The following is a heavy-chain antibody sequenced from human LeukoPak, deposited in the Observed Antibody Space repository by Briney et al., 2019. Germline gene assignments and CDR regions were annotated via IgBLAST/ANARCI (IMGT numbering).Heavy chain of an antibody. J-gene: IGHJ5*02. CDR2: IYTSGST. V-gene: IGHV4-61*02. D-gene: IGHD1-1*01. Sequence: SQTLSLTCTVSGGSISSGSYYWSWIRQPAGKGLEWIGRIYTSGSTKYNPSLKRRVSIPVDTSKNQFSLKLSSVTAADTAVYYCARFDGIPGWFDPWGQGTLVTVSS. CDR1: GGSISSGSYY. CDR3: ARFDGIPGWFDP.